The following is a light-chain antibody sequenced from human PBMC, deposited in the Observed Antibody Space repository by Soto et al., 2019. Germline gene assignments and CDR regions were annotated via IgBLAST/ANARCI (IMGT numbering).Light chain of an antibody. V-gene: IGKV3-20*01. J-gene: IGKJ1*01. CDR1: QSVSSSS. CDR2: GAS. Sequence: EIVLTQFPDTLSLSPGERATLSCRASQSVSSSSLAWYQQKRGQAPRLLIHGASSRATGIPHRFSGSGSGTDFTLTIIRLEPADFAVYYCQQYGSAPRTFGQGTKVEV. CDR3: QQYGSAPRT.